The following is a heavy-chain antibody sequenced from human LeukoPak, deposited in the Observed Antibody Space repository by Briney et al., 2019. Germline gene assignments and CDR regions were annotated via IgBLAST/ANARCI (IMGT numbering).Heavy chain of an antibody. J-gene: IGHJ5*02. CDR3: ARGSYCGGDCYPDGWFDP. Sequence: PGGSLRLSCAASGFTFSSYEMNWVRQAPGKGLEWVSYISSSGSTIYYADSVKGRFTISRDNAKNSLYLQMNSLRAEDTAVYYCARGSYCGGDCYPDGWFDPWGQGTLVTVSS. CDR2: ISSSGSTI. V-gene: IGHV3-48*03. D-gene: IGHD2-21*02. CDR1: GFTFSSYE.